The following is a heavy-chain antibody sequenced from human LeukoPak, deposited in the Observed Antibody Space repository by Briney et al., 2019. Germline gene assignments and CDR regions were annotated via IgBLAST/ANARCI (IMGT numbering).Heavy chain of an antibody. CDR1: GGSINTTY. V-gene: IGHV4-59*06. D-gene: IGHD6-13*01. CDR2: IYYSGST. CDR3: ARSRDRSTFDY. Sequence: SETLSLTCSVSGGSINTTYWSWIRQHPGKGLEWIGYIYYSGSTYYNPSLKSRVTISVDTSKNQFSLKLSSVTAADTAVYYCARSRDRSTFDYWGQGTLVTVSS. J-gene: IGHJ4*02.